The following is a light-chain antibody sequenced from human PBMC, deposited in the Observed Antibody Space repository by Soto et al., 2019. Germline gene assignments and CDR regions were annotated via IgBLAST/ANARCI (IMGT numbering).Light chain of an antibody. CDR2: GAS. V-gene: IGKV3-20*01. Sequence: EIVLTQSPGTLSLSPGERATLSCRASQSVSSSYLAWYQQKPGQAPRLLIYGASSRATGIPDRFSGSGSGTDFTLTISRLEPEDCAVYYCQQYGSSPPKVTFGGGTKVDIK. CDR3: QQYGSSPPKVT. J-gene: IGKJ4*01. CDR1: QSVSSSY.